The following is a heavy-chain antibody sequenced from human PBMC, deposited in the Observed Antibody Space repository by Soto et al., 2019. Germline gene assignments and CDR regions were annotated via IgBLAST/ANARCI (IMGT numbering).Heavy chain of an antibody. J-gene: IGHJ4*02. V-gene: IGHV4-39*01. D-gene: IGHD3-22*01. CDR2: IYYSGST. CDR1: GGSITYNNNHY. Sequence: SETLSLTCTVSGGSITYNNNHYCSWFRLTPGKGLEWIGSIYYSGSTYYNPSLKSRVTISVDTSKNQFSLKLSSVTAADTAVYYCASYYYDSSGYYYVPGVYWGQGTLVTVSS. CDR3: ASYYYDSSGYYYVPGVY.